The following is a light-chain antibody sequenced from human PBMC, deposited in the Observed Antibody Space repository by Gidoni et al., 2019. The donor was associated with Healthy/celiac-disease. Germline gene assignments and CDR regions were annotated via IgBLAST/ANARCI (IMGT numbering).Light chain of an antibody. V-gene: IGKV3-11*01. CDR3: QQRSNWPPLFT. CDR2: DAA. J-gene: IGKJ3*01. CDR1: QSVSSY. Sequence: MVITQAPTTLSLSPGARATLSCRASQSVSSYLAWYQQKPCQAPRLLIYDAANRATGIPARFSGSGSGTDFTLTISILEPEDFAVYYCQQRSNWPPLFTFGPGTKVEIK.